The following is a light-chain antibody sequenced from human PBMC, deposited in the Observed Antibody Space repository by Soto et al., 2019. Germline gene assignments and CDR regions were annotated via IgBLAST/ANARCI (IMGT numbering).Light chain of an antibody. J-gene: IGLJ2*01. CDR1: SSDVGGDY. CDR2: EVT. V-gene: IGLV2-14*01. CDR3: SSFTSLSSHVV. Sequence: QSALTQPASVSGSPGQSITISCTGTSSDVGGDYVSWYQQHPGKAPRLIIYEVTNRPSGVSSRFSGSKAGNTASLTISGLQAEDEADYYCSSFTSLSSHVVFGGGTQLIVL.